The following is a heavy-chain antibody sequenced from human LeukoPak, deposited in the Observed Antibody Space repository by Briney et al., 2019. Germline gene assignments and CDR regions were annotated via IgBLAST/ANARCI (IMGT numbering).Heavy chain of an antibody. CDR2: ISSSSNDI. J-gene: IGHJ4*02. CDR3: AKEKGPRLPFDY. CDR1: GFTFSSYS. Sequence: GGSLRLSCAASGFTFSSYSMNWVRQAPGKGLEWVSIISSSSNDIHYADSVKGRFTISRDNTKNSVYLQMNSLRAEDTAVYYCAKEKGPRLPFDYWGQGTLVTVSS. V-gene: IGHV3-21*04. D-gene: IGHD5-12*01.